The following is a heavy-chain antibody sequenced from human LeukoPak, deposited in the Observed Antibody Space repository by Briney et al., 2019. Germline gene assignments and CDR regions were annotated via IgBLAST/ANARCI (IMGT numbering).Heavy chain of an antibody. J-gene: IGHJ6*03. CDR2: ISYDGSNK. CDR1: GFTFSSYG. Sequence: PGRSLRLSCAASGFTFSSYGMHWVRQAPGKGLEWVAVISYDGSNKYYADSVKGRFTISRDNSKNTLYLQMNSLRAEDTAVYYCAKAPGHPYYYYYMDVWGKGTTVTVSS. CDR3: AKAPGHPYYYYYMDV. V-gene: IGHV3-30*18.